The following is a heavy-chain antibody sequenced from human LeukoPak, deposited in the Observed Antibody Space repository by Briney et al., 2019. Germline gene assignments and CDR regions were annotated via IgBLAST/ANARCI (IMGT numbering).Heavy chain of an antibody. J-gene: IGHJ6*02. CDR1: GGSISSDSYY. CDR3: ARLLAYCGGDCYSDYYYGMDV. CDR2: IYYSGST. D-gene: IGHD2-21*02. Sequence: ETLSLTCTVSGGSISSDSYYWAWIRQPPGKGLEWIASIYYSGSTYYNPTLKSRVTISVDTSRNQFSLKLSSVTAADTAVYYCARLLAYCGGDCYSDYYYGMDVWGQGTTVTVSS. V-gene: IGHV4-39*01.